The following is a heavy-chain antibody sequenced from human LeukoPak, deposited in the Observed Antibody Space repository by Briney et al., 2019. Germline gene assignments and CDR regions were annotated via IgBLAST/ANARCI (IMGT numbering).Heavy chain of an antibody. V-gene: IGHV4-39*01. CDR1: GGSISSSSYY. Sequence: SETLSPTCTVSGGSISSSSYYWGWIRQPPGKGLEWIVSIYYSGSAYYNQSLKSRVTISIDTSKNQFSLKLTSVTAADTAMYYCARMKGVVVIPTARPTFYFDYWGQGILVTVSS. CDR2: IYYSGSA. J-gene: IGHJ4*02. CDR3: ARMKGVVVIPTARPTFYFDY. D-gene: IGHD2-2*01.